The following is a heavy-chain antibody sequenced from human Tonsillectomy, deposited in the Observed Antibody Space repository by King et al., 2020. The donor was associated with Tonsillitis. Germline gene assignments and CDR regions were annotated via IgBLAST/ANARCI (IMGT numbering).Heavy chain of an antibody. V-gene: IGHV1-46*03. CDR1: GYTFTSYY. CDR2: INPSGGST. Sequence: VQLVESGSEVKKPGASVKVSCTASGYTFTSYYMHWVRQAPGQGFEWMGIINPSGGSTSYAQKFQGRVTMTRDTSTSTVYMELSSLRSEDTAVYYCARGSCRGGSCYSDDYWGQGTLVTVSS. CDR3: ARGSCRGGSCYSDDY. D-gene: IGHD2-15*01. J-gene: IGHJ4*02.